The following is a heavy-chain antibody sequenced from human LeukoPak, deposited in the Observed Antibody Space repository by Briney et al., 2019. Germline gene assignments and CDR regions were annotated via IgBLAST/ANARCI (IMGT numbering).Heavy chain of an antibody. J-gene: IGHJ4*02. Sequence: GGSLRLSCTTSGFTFGDYAVSWFRQAPGKGLEWASFIRSEAYGGTTEYAASVKGRFTSSRDDSKSIAYLQMNSLKTEDTAVYYCTRQGLAYYYDSSGYYPPAYWGQGTLVTVSS. CDR2: IRSEAYGGTT. CDR3: TRQGLAYYYDSSGYYPPAY. V-gene: IGHV3-49*03. CDR1: GFTFGDYA. D-gene: IGHD3-22*01.